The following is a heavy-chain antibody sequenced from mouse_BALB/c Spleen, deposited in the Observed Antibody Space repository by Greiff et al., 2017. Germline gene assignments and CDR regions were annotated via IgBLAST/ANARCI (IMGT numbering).Heavy chain of an antibody. J-gene: IGHJ4*01. D-gene: IGHD2-10*01. V-gene: IGHV4-1*02. Sequence: EVQLLESGGGLVQPGGSLKLSCAASGFAFSRYWMCWVRQAPGKGLEWIGEINPDSSTINYTPSLKDKFIISRDNAKNTLYLQMSKVRSEDTALYYCARTGAYYGNYDRVDYWGQGTSVTVSS. CDR1: GFAFSRYW. CDR2: INPDSSTI. CDR3: ARTGAYYGNYDRVDY.